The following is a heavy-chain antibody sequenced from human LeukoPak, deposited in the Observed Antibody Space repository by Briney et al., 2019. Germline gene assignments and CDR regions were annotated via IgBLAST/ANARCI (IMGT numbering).Heavy chain of an antibody. Sequence: GGSLRLSCAASGFTFSSFAMSWVRQAPGKGLEWVLTISGDGGVTYYADSVEGRFTSSRDNSKDTLYLQMNSLRAEDTAIYYCARDNSGWSRDYWGQGTLVTVSS. V-gene: IGHV3-23*01. CDR1: GFTFSSFA. CDR2: ISGDGGVT. CDR3: ARDNSGWSRDY. J-gene: IGHJ4*02. D-gene: IGHD6-19*01.